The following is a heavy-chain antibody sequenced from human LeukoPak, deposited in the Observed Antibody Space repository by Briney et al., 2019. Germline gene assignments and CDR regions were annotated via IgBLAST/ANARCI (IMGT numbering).Heavy chain of an antibody. J-gene: IGHJ4*02. Sequence: GGSLRLSCAASGFTFDDYGMSWVRQAPGKGLEWVSGINWNGGSTGYADSVKGRFTISRDNSKNTLYLQMNSLRAEDTAVYYCAKGQSGYDSGYWGQGTLVTVSS. CDR2: INWNGGST. V-gene: IGHV3-20*04. CDR1: GFTFDDYG. CDR3: AKGQSGYDSGY. D-gene: IGHD5-12*01.